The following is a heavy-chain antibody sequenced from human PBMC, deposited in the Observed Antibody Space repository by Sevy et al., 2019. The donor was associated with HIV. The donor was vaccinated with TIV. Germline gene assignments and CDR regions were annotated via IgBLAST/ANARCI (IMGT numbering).Heavy chain of an antibody. D-gene: IGHD1-26*01. CDR3: ARQGDLDYFDY. V-gene: IGHV5-51*01. Sequence: GESLKISCKGSGYTYSPHWIAWVRQMPGQGLEWMGIILPSDSDIEYSPSFQGHVPISVDKSINTVDLQWSSLKASDSATYYCARQGDLDYFDYWGQGTLVTVSS. J-gene: IGHJ4*02. CDR2: ILPSDSDI. CDR1: GYTYSPHW.